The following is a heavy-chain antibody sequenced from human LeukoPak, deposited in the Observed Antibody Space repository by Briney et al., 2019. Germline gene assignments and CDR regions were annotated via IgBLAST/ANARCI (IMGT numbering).Heavy chain of an antibody. Sequence: SQTLSLTCTVSGGSISSGDYYWSWIRQPPGKGLEWIGYIYYSGSTYYNPSLKSRVTISVDTSKNQFSLKLSYVNAAETDVYYCAREGYYDSSGYLQHWGQGTLVTVSS. CDR2: IYYSGST. CDR1: GGSISSGDYY. V-gene: IGHV4-30-4*01. CDR3: AREGYYDSSGYLQH. D-gene: IGHD3-22*01. J-gene: IGHJ1*01.